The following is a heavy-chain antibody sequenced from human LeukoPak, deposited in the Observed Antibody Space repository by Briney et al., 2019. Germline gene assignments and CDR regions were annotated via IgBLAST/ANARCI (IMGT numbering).Heavy chain of an antibody. CDR2: ISSSSGNK. CDR3: ARESCSSTSCPYFDS. J-gene: IGHJ4*02. CDR1: GFTFSSYE. V-gene: IGHV3-48*03. Sequence: GGSLRLSCAASGFTFSSYEMNWVRQAPGKGLEWVSYISSSSGNKYYADSVKGRFTISRDNAKNSLYLQMNSLRAEDTAVYYCARESCSSTSCPYFDSWGQGTLVTVSS. D-gene: IGHD2-2*01.